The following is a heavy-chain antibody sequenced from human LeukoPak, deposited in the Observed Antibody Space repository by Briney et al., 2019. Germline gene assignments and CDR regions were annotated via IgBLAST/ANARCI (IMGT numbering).Heavy chain of an antibody. CDR3: VTANSGLDI. CDR2: ISADGSYT. J-gene: IGHJ3*02. Sequence: PGRSLRLSCAASGFNFGGYWMHWVRQAPGKGLVWVTRISADGSYTLYADSVKGRFTISRDNAKNTLYLQMNSLRAEDTAVYYCVTANSGLDIWGQGTTVTVSS. V-gene: IGHV3-74*01. D-gene: IGHD1-1*01. CDR1: GFNFGGYW.